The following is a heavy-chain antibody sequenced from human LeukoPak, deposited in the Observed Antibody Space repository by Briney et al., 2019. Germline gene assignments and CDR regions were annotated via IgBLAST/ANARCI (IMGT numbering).Heavy chain of an antibody. CDR2: IIPIFGIA. CDR3: ARGVATIVGYYYGMDA. Sequence: SVKVSCKASGGTFSSYAISWVRQAPGQGLEWMGRIIPIFGIANYAQKFQGRVTITADKSTSTAYMELSSLRSEDTAVYYCARGVATIVGYYYGMDAWGQGTTVTVSS. CDR1: GGTFSSYA. V-gene: IGHV1-69*04. D-gene: IGHD5-12*01. J-gene: IGHJ6*02.